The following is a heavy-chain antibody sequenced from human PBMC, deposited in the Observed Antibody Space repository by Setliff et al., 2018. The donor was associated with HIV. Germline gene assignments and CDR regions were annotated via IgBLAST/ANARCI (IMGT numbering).Heavy chain of an antibody. CDR2: IDPTDSYT. V-gene: IGHV5-10-1*01. D-gene: IGHD2-21*01. J-gene: IGHJ6*02. Sequence: PGESLKISFKGSGYSFASYWISWVRQMPGKGLEWMGRIDPTDSYTNDSPPYQGHVTISVDKSISTVYQQWSSLKASDTAIYYCARQSYYYYNMDVWGQGTTVTVS. CDR3: ARQSYYYYNMDV. CDR1: GYSFASYW.